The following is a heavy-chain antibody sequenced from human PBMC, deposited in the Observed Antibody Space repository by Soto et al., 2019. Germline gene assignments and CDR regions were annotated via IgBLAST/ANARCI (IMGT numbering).Heavy chain of an antibody. V-gene: IGHV4-31*03. CDR3: ARDRRVRVATIRYYYYYLDV. CDR2: IYYSGST. J-gene: IGHJ6*03. CDR1: GGSISSGGYY. Sequence: QVKLQESGPGLVKPSQTLSLTCTVSGGSISSGGYYWSWIRQHPGKGLEWIGYIYYSGSTYYNPSLKSRVTISVDTSKNQFSLKLSSVTAADTAVYYCARDRRVRVATIRYYYYYLDVWGKGTTVTVSS. D-gene: IGHD5-12*01.